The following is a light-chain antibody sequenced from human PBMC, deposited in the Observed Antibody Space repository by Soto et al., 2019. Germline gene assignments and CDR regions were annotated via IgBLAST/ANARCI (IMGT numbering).Light chain of an antibody. J-gene: IGKJ3*01. CDR1: QSVSSTY. Sequence: EIVLTQSPGTLSVSPGERATLSCRASQSVSSTYLAWYQQKPGRAPRLLIYGASSRATGIPDRFSGSGSGTDFTLTISRLEPEDFAVYYCQQYGGSPFSFGPGTKVDIK. CDR2: GAS. CDR3: QQYGGSPFS. V-gene: IGKV3-20*01.